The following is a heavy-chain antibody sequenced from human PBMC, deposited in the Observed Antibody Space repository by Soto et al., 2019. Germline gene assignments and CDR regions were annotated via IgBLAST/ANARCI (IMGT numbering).Heavy chain of an antibody. Sequence: QVQLQESGPGLVKPSQTLSLTCTVSGGSISSGDYYWSWIRQHPGKGLEWIGYIYYSGSTNYNPSLKSRVTISVDTSKNQFSLKLSSVTAADTAVYYCARWWSGSRQGFDSWGQGTLVTVSS. CDR1: GGSISSGDYY. V-gene: IGHV4-31*03. D-gene: IGHD3-3*01. CDR2: IYYSGST. CDR3: ARWWSGSRQGFDS. J-gene: IGHJ5*01.